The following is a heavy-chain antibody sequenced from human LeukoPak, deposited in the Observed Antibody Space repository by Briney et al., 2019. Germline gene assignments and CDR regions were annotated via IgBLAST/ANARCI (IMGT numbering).Heavy chain of an antibody. J-gene: IGHJ4*02. V-gene: IGHV3-21*01. CDR2: ISSNSRYI. D-gene: IGHD3-10*01. CDR1: GFTFSSYW. Sequence: PGGSLRLSCAASGFTFSSYWMSWVRQAPGEGLEWVSSISSNSRYIYYADSVKGRLTVSRDNAKYSAYLQMDRLRVEDTAVYYCARDGLGSYDYWGQGTLVTVSS. CDR3: ARDGLGSYDY.